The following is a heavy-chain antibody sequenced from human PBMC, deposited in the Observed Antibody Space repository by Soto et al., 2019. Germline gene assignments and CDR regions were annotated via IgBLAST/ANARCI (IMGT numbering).Heavy chain of an antibody. Sequence: EVQLLESGGGLVQPGGSLRLSCAASGFTFSSYAMRWVRQAPVKGLEWVSAISGSGGSTYYADSVKGRFTISRDNSKNPLYLQMNRLRAEDTAVYYCARRGSGSYYDFWGQGTLVTVSS. V-gene: IGHV3-23*01. CDR1: GFTFSSYA. D-gene: IGHD1-26*01. J-gene: IGHJ4*02. CDR3: ARRGSGSYYDF. CDR2: ISGSGGST.